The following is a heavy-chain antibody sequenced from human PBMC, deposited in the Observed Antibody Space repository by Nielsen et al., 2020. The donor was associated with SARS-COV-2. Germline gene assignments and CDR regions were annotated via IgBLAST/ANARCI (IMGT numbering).Heavy chain of an antibody. Sequence: SETLSLTCAVYGESFSGYYWSWIRQPPGKGLEWIGEINHSGSTNYNPSLKSRVTISVDTSKNQFSLKLSSVTAADTAVYYCARGKKGIAAAGTKYYFDYWGQGTLVTVSS. J-gene: IGHJ4*02. CDR1: GESFSGYY. V-gene: IGHV4-34*01. CDR2: INHSGST. CDR3: ARGKKGIAAAGTKYYFDY. D-gene: IGHD6-13*01.